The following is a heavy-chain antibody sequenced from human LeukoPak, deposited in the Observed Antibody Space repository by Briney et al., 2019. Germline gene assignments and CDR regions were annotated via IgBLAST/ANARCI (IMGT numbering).Heavy chain of an antibody. CDR2: ITGSGGGT. J-gene: IGHJ4*02. CDR3: AKDRWVSGSDNYYTLFDY. Sequence: GGSLRLSCAAFGFTFSNYAINWVRQAPGKGLEWVSSITGSGGGTYYADSVKGRFNISRDNSKKTLYLQMNSLRAEDTAVYYCAKDRWVSGSDNYYTLFDYWGQGTLVTVSS. CDR1: GFTFSNYA. V-gene: IGHV3-23*01. D-gene: IGHD3-10*01.